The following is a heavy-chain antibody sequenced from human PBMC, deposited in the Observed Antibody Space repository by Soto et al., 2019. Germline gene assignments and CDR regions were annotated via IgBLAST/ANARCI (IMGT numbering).Heavy chain of an antibody. CDR3: ARPLYSGSYSTFAN. J-gene: IGHJ4*02. V-gene: IGHV5-51*01. CDR2: IYPGDSDT. D-gene: IGHD1-26*01. CDR1: GYSFTGYW. Sequence: GESLKISCKGSGYSFTGYWIAWVRQMPGKGLEWMGIIYPGDSDTRYSPSFQGQVTISADKSISTAYLQWSSLKASDTGIYYCARPLYSGSYSTFANWGQGTLVTVSS.